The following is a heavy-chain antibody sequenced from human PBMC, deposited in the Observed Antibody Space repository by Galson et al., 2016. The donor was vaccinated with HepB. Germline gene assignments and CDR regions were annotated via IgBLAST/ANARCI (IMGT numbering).Heavy chain of an antibody. Sequence: SETLSLTCAVYGGSFTAYSWGWIRQPPGKGLEWIGKIDHDGSTNYNPSLKSRVTISLDTSKKQFSLKLSSVTAADTAVYFCASDGESSFDLWGQGSLVTVSS. CDR2: IDHDGST. CDR1: GGSFTAYS. V-gene: IGHV4-34*01. D-gene: IGHD3-10*01. J-gene: IGHJ4*02. CDR3: ASDGESSFDL.